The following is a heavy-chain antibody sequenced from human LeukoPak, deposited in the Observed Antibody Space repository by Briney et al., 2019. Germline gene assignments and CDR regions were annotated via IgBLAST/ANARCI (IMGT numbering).Heavy chain of an antibody. CDR1: GFTFSSYE. J-gene: IGHJ4*02. V-gene: IGHV3-21*01. Sequence: GGSLRLSCAASGFTFSSYEMNWVRQAPGKGLEWVSSISSSSSYIYYADSVKGRFTISRDNAKNLLYLQMNSLRAEDTAVYYCARALLLRHPIDYWGQGTLVTVSS. CDR2: ISSSSSYI. CDR3: ARALLLRHPIDY. D-gene: IGHD3-22*01.